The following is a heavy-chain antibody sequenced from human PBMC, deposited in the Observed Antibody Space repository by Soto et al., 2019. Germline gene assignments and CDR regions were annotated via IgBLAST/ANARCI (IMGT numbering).Heavy chain of an antibody. D-gene: IGHD1-7*01. Sequence: SVKVSCKASGGTFSSYAISWVRQAPGQGLEWMGGIIPIFGTANYAQKSQGRVTITADKSTSTAYMELSSLRSEDTAVYYCAREWLELLRSVWFDPWGQGTLVTVSS. CDR1: GGTFSSYA. V-gene: IGHV1-69*06. CDR3: AREWLELLRSVWFDP. CDR2: IIPIFGTA. J-gene: IGHJ5*02.